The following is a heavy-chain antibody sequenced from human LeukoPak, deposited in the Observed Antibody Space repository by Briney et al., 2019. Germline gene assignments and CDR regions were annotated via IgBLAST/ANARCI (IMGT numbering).Heavy chain of an antibody. Sequence: GGSLRLSCAASGFTFSTYVISWVRQAPGKGLVWVSRINTDGSSTSYADSVKGRFTISRDNAKNTLYLQMNSLRAEDTAVYYCATNRDYYDSSGYSFWGQGTLVTVSS. CDR1: GFTFSTYV. J-gene: IGHJ4*02. CDR2: INTDGSST. CDR3: ATNRDYYDSSGYSF. V-gene: IGHV3-74*01. D-gene: IGHD3-22*01.